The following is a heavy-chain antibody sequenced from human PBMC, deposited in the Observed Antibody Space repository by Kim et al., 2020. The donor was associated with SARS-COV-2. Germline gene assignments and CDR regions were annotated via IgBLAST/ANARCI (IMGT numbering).Heavy chain of an antibody. D-gene: IGHD6-19*01. V-gene: IGHV1-46*03. Sequence: YAQKFQGRVTMTRDTSTSTVYMELSSLRSEDTAVYYCARDRNSSGWSLDYWGQGTLVTVSS. CDR3: ARDRNSSGWSLDY. J-gene: IGHJ4*02.